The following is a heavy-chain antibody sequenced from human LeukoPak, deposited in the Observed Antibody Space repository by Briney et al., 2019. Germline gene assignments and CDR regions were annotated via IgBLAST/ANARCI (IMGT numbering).Heavy chain of an antibody. D-gene: IGHD6-19*01. CDR2: IYSGGST. CDR3: ARASSSGWYPLGY. V-gene: IGHV3-53*01. J-gene: IGHJ4*02. CDR1: VFTVSSNY. Sequence: GGSLRLSCAASVFTVSSNYMSWVRQAPGKGLEWVSVIYSGGSTYYADSVKGRFTISRDNSKNTLYLQMNSLRAEDTAVYYCARASSSGWYPLGYWGQGTLVTVSS.